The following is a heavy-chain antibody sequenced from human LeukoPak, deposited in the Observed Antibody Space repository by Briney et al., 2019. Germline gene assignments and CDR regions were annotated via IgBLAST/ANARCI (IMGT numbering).Heavy chain of an antibody. J-gene: IGHJ4*02. V-gene: IGHV3-15*01. CDR3: ARGFCSSTSCYQGPFDF. CDR1: GFIFSSAW. CDR2: IKNKANGGTT. Sequence: GGSLRLSCAASGFIFSSAWMTWVRQAPGKGLEWVGHIKNKANGGTTDYAAPVKGRFIISRDDSKNTLYLQMNSLRTEDTAVYYCARGFCSSTSCYQGPFDFWGQGTLVTVSS. D-gene: IGHD2-2*01.